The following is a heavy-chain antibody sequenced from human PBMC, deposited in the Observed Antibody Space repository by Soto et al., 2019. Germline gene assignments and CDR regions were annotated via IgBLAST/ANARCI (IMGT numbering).Heavy chain of an antibody. CDR3: SGVAAAGTDYYYYYGMDV. D-gene: IGHD6-13*01. V-gene: IGHV3-33*01. J-gene: IGHJ6*02. CDR2: IWYDGSNK. CDR1: GFTFSSYG. Sequence: GGSLRLSCAASGFTFSSYGMHWVRQAPGKGLEWVAVIWYDGSNKYYADSVKGRFTISRDNSKNTLYLQMNSLRAEDTAVYYCSGVAAAGTDYYYYYGMDVWGQGTTVTVSS.